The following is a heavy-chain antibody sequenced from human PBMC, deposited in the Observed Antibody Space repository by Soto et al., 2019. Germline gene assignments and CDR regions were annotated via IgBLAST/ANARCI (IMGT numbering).Heavy chain of an antibody. D-gene: IGHD3-16*01. Sequence: SETLSLTCTFSCDSIISGNKYWSWIRQPPGKGLEWIGYIFSSGTTYYNPSLKSRLTMSLDASQNQFSLKLNSLTDADTAVYFCARVPSPFDYYYAMDVWGQGTTVTVSS. CDR1: CDSIISGNKY. CDR2: IFSSGTT. J-gene: IGHJ6*02. CDR3: ARVPSPFDYYYAMDV. V-gene: IGHV4-30-4*01.